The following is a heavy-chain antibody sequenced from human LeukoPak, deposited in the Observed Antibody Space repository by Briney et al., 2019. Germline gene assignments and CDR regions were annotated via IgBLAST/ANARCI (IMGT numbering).Heavy chain of an antibody. Sequence: AETLSLTCRVSGGSVNSFFWRWLRHSPGEPREWIAYMSYCGSHIYKPSRESRVSFSLDTPKKLFSLMLSSVTAADTAVYYCARVPYSDRIEFYYMDVWGKGTTVTVSS. J-gene: IGHJ6*03. CDR3: ARVPYSDRIEFYYMDV. V-gene: IGHV4-59*02. CDR1: GGSVNSFF. D-gene: IGHD6-13*01. CDR2: MSYCGSH.